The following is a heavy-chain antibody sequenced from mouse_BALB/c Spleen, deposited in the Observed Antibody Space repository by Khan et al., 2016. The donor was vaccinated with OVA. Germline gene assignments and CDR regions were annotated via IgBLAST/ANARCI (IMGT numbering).Heavy chain of an antibody. CDR1: GFNIKDTH. CDR2: IDPANDNS. D-gene: IGHD1-3*01. J-gene: IGHJ2*01. V-gene: IGHV14-3*02. CDR3: AADGSGDYFEY. Sequence: VQLQQPGAELVKPGASVKLSCTASGFNIKDTHMHWVKQRPEQGLEWIGRIDPANDNSKYDPRFQGKATITADTSSNTAYLHLSSLTSEDTAVYYGAADGSGDYFEYWGQGTTLTVSS.